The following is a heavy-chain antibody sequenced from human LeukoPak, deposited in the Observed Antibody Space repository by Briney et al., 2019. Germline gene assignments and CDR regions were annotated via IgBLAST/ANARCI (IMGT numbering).Heavy chain of an antibody. D-gene: IGHD3-10*01. CDR3: ARPPPYGPTRYGRPDF. CDR1: GFPFNAYW. J-gene: IGHJ4*02. V-gene: IGHV3-7*03. Sequence: GGSLRLSCAASGFPFNAYWMTWVRQAPGKGLEWVANIRQDGDTKYYVDSVKGRFTISRDNAMNSLYLQMNRLRPEDTAIYSWARPPPYGPTRYGRPDFWGQEPLVTAPS. CDR2: IRQDGDTK.